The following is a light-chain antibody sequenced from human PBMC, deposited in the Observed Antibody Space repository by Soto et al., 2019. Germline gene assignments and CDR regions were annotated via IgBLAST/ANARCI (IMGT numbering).Light chain of an antibody. J-gene: IGKJ1*01. CDR3: QQYNNWPRT. V-gene: IGKV3-15*01. CDR2: GAS. CDR1: QSVSSSY. Sequence: LTQSPGLLSLSPGERATLSCRASQSVSSSYLAWYQQKPGQAPRLLIYGASTRATGIPARFSGSGSGTEFTLTISSLQSEDFAVYYCQQYNNWPRTFGRGTKVDIK.